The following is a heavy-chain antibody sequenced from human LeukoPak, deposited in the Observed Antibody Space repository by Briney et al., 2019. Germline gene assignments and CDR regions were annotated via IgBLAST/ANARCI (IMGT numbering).Heavy chain of an antibody. J-gene: IGHJ4*02. Sequence: SQTLSLTCAISGDSVSSNSAAWNWIRQSPSRGLEWLGRTYYRSKWYNDYAVSVKSRITISPDTSRNQFSLQLNSVTPEDTAVYYCAGGKTGSGYADYWGQGTLVTVSS. D-gene: IGHD3-10*01. CDR1: GDSVSSNSAA. CDR2: TYYRSKWYN. CDR3: AGGKTGSGYADY. V-gene: IGHV6-1*01.